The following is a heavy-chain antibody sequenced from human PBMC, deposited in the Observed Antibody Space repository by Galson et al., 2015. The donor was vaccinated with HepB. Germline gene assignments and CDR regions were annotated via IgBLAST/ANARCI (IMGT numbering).Heavy chain of an antibody. CDR1: GGTFSSYA. D-gene: IGHD3-10*01. V-gene: IGHV1-69*13. Sequence: SVTVSCKASGGTFSSYAISWVRQAPGQGLEWMGGIIPIFGTANYAQKFQGRVTITADESTSTAYMELSSLRSEDTAVYYCARERGANYYGSGSYSLNWFDPWGQGTLVTVSS. J-gene: IGHJ5*02. CDR3: ARERGANYYGSGSYSLNWFDP. CDR2: IIPIFGTA.